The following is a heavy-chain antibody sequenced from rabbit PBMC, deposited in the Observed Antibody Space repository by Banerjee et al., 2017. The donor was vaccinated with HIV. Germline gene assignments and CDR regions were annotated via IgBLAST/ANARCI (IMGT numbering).Heavy chain of an antibody. Sequence: QSLEESGGDLVKPGASLTLTCTASGFSFSSSYYMCWVRQAPGKGLEWVACIYAGSSGANEYARWAKGRFTISKTSSTTVTLQMTSLTAADTATYFCAREDASSLGFYIHHYFNLWGQGTLVTV. CDR2: IYAGSSGAN. J-gene: IGHJ4*01. CDR3: AREDASSLGFYIHHYFNL. CDR1: GFSFSSSYY. V-gene: IGHV1S40*01. D-gene: IGHD1-1*01.